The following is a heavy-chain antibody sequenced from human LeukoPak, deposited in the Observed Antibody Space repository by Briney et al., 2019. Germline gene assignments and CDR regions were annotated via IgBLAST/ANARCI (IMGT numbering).Heavy chain of an antibody. Sequence: PGGSLRLSCAPSGFTFSTYWLHWVRQAPGKGLMWVSHINPDGSRTTYADSVEGRFTISRDNTKNTLYLQMNSLRVEDTAVYYCAYQLLPNWGQGTLVTVSS. J-gene: IGHJ4*02. CDR3: AYQLLPN. CDR2: INPDGSRT. V-gene: IGHV3-74*01. CDR1: GFTFSTYW. D-gene: IGHD2-2*01.